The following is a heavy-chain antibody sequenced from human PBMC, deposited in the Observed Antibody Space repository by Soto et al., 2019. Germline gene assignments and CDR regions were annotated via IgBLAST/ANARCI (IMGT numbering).Heavy chain of an antibody. Sequence: PGESLKISCKGSGYSFTSYWIGWVRQMPGKGLEWMGIIYPGDSDTRYSPSFQGQVTISADKSISTAYLQWSCLKASDTSMCYCVGSYLGYSYGYGAGYGLDVWGQGTTVTVAS. V-gene: IGHV5-51*01. D-gene: IGHD5-18*01. CDR3: VGSYLGYSYGYGAGYGLDV. CDR2: IYPGDSDT. J-gene: IGHJ6*02. CDR1: GYSFTSYW.